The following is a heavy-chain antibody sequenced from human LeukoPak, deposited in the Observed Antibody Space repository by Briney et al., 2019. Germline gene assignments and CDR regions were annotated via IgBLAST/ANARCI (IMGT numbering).Heavy chain of an antibody. D-gene: IGHD1-26*01. Sequence: GGSLRLSCAASGFTFSSYSMNWVRQAPGKGLEWVSSISSSSSYIYYGESVKGRSTISRDNAKNSLYLQMNSLRAEDTAVYYCAREREVIDYWGQGTLVTVSS. CDR1: GFTFSSYS. CDR2: ISSSSSYI. J-gene: IGHJ4*02. V-gene: IGHV3-21*01. CDR3: AREREVIDY.